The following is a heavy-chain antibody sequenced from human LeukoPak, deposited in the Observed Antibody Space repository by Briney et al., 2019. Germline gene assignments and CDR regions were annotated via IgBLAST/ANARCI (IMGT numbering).Heavy chain of an antibody. CDR1: GGSISSGGYY. Sequence: PSETLSLTCTVSGGSISSGGYYWSWIRQHPGKGLEWIGYIYYSGSTYYNPSLKSRVTISVDTSKNQFSLKLSSVTAADTAVYYCARVWEYSSSWYPSYYFDYWGQGTLVTVSS. CDR2: IYYSGST. CDR3: ARVWEYSSSWYPSYYFDY. D-gene: IGHD6-13*01. V-gene: IGHV4-31*03. J-gene: IGHJ4*02.